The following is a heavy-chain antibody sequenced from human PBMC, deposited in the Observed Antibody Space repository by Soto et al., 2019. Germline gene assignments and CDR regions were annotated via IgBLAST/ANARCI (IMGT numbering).Heavy chain of an antibody. J-gene: IGHJ5*02. CDR3: ARTYYYGSESSVNWFDP. CDR1: GYTFTSYD. CDR2: MNPNSGNT. D-gene: IGHD3-10*01. V-gene: IGHV1-8*01. Sequence: ASVKVSCKASGYTFTSYDVAWVRQATGQGLEWMGWMNPNSGNTGYAQKFQGRVTMTRDTSVNTAYMELSSLRSEDTAVYYCARTYYYGSESSVNWFDPWGQGTLVTVSS.